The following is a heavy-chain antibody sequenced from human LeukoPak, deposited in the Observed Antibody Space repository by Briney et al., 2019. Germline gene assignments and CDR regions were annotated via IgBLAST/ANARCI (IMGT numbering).Heavy chain of an antibody. J-gene: IGHJ4*02. CDR3: ARAWGSESFSSDY. V-gene: IGHV4-30-2*03. Sequence: PSQTLSLTCAVSGGSISSGGYSWSWIRQPPGKGLEWIGSMYHSGKTYYNPSLKSRVTISIDTSKNQFSLKVTSVTAADTAVYYCARAWGSESFSSDYWGQGILVTVSS. CDR2: MYHSGKT. CDR1: GGSISSGGYS. D-gene: IGHD3-10*01.